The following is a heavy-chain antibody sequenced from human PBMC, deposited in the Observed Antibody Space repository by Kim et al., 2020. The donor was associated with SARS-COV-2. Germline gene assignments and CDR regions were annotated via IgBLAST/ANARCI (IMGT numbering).Heavy chain of an antibody. Sequence: SETLSLTCAVYGGSFSGYYWSWIRQPPGKGLEWIGEINHSGSTNYNPSLKSRVTISVDTSKNQFSLKLSSVTAADTAVYYCARRACGGSCYSGANWFDPWGQGTLVTVSS. D-gene: IGHD2-15*01. V-gene: IGHV4-34*01. CDR3: ARRACGGSCYSGANWFDP. CDR1: GGSFSGYY. CDR2: INHSGST. J-gene: IGHJ5*02.